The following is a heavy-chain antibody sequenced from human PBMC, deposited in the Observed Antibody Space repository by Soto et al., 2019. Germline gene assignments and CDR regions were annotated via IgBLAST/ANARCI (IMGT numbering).Heavy chain of an antibody. CDR1: GFTFSSYA. J-gene: IGHJ4*02. V-gene: IGHV3-30-3*01. CDR2: MSYDGSNK. D-gene: IGHD3-16*01. CDR3: ARDGGAY. Sequence: QVQLVESGGGVVQPGRSLRLSCAASGFTFSSYAMHWVRRAPGKGLACMAVMSYDGSNKYYADSVKGRFTISRDNSKNTLYLQMNSLRPEDTALYYCARDGGAYWGQGTLVIVSS.